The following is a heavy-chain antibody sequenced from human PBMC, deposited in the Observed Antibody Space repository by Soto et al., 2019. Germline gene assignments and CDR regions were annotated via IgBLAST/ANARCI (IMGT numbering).Heavy chain of an antibody. CDR1: GFTFTSYV. D-gene: IGHD6-6*01. V-gene: IGHV3-33*01. CDR2: IWYDGSNK. Sequence: GGSLRLSCAASGFTFTSYVMHWVRQAPGKGLEWVAVIWYDGSNKYYVDSVKGRFTISRDNSKNMVYLQMNSLRAEDTAMYYCARDRRQLSRKGYYYYYAVDVWGRGTTVTVSS. CDR3: ARDRRQLSRKGYYYYYAVDV. J-gene: IGHJ6*02.